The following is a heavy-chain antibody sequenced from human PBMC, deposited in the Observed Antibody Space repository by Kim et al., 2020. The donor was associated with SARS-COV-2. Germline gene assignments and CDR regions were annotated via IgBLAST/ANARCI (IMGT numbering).Heavy chain of an antibody. CDR3: ARDGRVELWPLGPDY. J-gene: IGHJ4*02. CDR1: GFTFSSYA. Sequence: GGSLRLSCAASGFTFSSYAMHWVRQAPGKGLEWVAVISYDGSNKYYADSVKGRFTISRDNSKNTLYLQMNSLRAEDTAVYYCARDGRVELWPLGPDYWGQGTLVTVSS. CDR2: ISYDGSNK. V-gene: IGHV3-30-3*01. D-gene: IGHD5-18*01.